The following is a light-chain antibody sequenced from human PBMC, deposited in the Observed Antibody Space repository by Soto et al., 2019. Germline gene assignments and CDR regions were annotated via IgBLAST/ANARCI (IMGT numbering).Light chain of an antibody. V-gene: IGKV1-39*01. CDR3: QQSNSSPYT. CDR2: AAS. Sequence: DIQMTQSPSSLSASVGDRVTITCRASQSISSYLNWYQRKPGKALKLLIYAASSLQSGVPSRFSGSGSGTDFTLTISRLQPEDLATYYCQQSNSSPYTVGQGTKLESK. J-gene: IGKJ2*01. CDR1: QSISSY.